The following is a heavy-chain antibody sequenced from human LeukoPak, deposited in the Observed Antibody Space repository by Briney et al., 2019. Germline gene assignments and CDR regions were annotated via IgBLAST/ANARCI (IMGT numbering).Heavy chain of an antibody. Sequence: GGSLRLSCAASGFTFSSYGMHWVRQAPGKGLEWVAFIRYDGSNKYYADSVKGRFTISRDNSKNTLYLQMNSLRAEDTAVYYCAKSFDEDSSSWYLDYWGQGTLVTVSS. V-gene: IGHV3-30*02. J-gene: IGHJ4*02. CDR3: AKSFDEDSSSWYLDY. D-gene: IGHD6-13*01. CDR1: GFTFSSYG. CDR2: IRYDGSNK.